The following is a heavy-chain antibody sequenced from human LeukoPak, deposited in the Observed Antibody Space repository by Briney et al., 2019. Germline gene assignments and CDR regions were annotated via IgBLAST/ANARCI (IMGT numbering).Heavy chain of an antibody. V-gene: IGHV3-66*01. CDR2: ISTDDET. CDR1: GISVSSNH. D-gene: IGHD3-22*01. CDR3: ARETASKYYYDTGGYSDY. Sequence: GGSLRLSCVAAGISVSSNHITWVRQAPGKGLEWISLISTDDETHYADSVKGRFTVSRDTSKNTVYLQMNSLRAEDTAVYYCARETASKYYYDTGGYSDYWGQGTPVTVSS. J-gene: IGHJ4*02.